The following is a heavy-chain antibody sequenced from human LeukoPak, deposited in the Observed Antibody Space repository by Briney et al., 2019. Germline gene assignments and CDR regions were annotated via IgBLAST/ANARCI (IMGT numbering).Heavy chain of an antibody. D-gene: IGHD6-13*01. CDR1: GFTFSNYG. Sequence: GGSLRLSCAASGFTFSNYGMHWVRQAPGKGLEWVAVIWYDGSNKYYADSVKGRFTISRDNSKNTLYLQMNSLRAEDTAVYYCAKAGLGQQLVYYFDYWGQGTLVTVSS. J-gene: IGHJ4*02. V-gene: IGHV3-33*06. CDR2: IWYDGSNK. CDR3: AKAGLGQQLVYYFDY.